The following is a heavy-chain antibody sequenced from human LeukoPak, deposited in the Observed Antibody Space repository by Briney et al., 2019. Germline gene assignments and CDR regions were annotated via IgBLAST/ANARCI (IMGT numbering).Heavy chain of an antibody. V-gene: IGHV4-34*01. D-gene: IGHD5-12*01. CDR2: INHSGST. CDR1: GGSFSGYY. CDR3: ARDSGYDSDPEGLDY. J-gene: IGHJ4*02. Sequence: SETLSLTCAVYGGSFSGYYWSWIRQPPGKGLEWIGEINHSGSTNYNPSLKSRVTISVDTSKNQFSLKLSSVTAADTAVYYCARDSGYDSDPEGLDYWGQGTLVTVSS.